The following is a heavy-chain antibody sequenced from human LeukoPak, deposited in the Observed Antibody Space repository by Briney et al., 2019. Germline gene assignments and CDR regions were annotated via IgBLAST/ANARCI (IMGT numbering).Heavy chain of an antibody. CDR1: GFTFSSYE. V-gene: IGHV3-48*03. Sequence: GGCLRLSCAASGFTFSSYEMNWVRQAPGKGLEWVSYISSSGSTIYYADSVKGRFTISRDNAKNSLYLQMKSLRVEDTAVYYCAREKPELDYWGQGTLVTVSS. CDR3: AREKPELDY. CDR2: ISSSGSTI. J-gene: IGHJ4*02.